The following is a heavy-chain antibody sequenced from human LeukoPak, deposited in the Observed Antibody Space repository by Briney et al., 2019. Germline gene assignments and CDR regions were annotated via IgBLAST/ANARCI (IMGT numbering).Heavy chain of an antibody. CDR3: ARGRRGKYSPYFYYHMDV. CDR1: GDSISSGLYY. CDR2: THYSGTT. Sequence: SETLSLTCTVSGDSISSGLYYYNWIRQHPGEGLEWIGCTHYSGTTYYSPSLKSRLIISLDTSKNQLSLKLTSVTAADTAVYYCARGRRGKYSPYFYYHMDVWGTGTTVTISS. D-gene: IGHD1-26*01. V-gene: IGHV4-31*03. J-gene: IGHJ6*03.